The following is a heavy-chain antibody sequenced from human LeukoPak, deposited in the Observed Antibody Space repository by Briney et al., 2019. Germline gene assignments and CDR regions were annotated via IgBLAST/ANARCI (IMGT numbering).Heavy chain of an antibody. V-gene: IGHV4-34*01. J-gene: IGHJ4*02. CDR2: INHSGST. D-gene: IGHD1-26*01. Sequence: SETLSLTCAVSGGSFSDYYWTWIRQFSGKGLEWVGEINHSGSTNYNASLKSRLTISVDTSRNQFSLKLTSVTAADTAVYYCARQPRNSGSYRARAYYFDYWGQGTLVTVSS. CDR3: ARQPRNSGSYRARAYYFDY. CDR1: GGSFSDYY.